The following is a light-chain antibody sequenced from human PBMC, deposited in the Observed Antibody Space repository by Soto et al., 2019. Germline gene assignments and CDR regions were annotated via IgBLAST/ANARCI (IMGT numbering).Light chain of an antibody. V-gene: IGLV1-40*01. CDR1: SSTIGAGYD. J-gene: IGLJ3*02. Sequence: QSVLTQPPSVSGAPGQRVTISCTGSSSTIGAGYDVHWYQQLPGTAPKLLIYGNSNRPSGVPDRFSGSTSGTSASLAITGLQDEDEADYYCQSYDSSLSGWVFGGGTKVTVL. CDR3: QSYDSSLSGWV. CDR2: GNS.